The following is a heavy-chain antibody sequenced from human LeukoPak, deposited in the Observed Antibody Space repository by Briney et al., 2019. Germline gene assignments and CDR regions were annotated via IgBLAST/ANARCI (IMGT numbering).Heavy chain of an antibody. V-gene: IGHV4-39*07. CDR3: ATRQGILTGAAAGPYFDY. J-gene: IGHJ4*02. CDR1: GGSISSSSYY. CDR2: IYYSGST. D-gene: IGHD6-13*01. Sequence: SETLSLTCTVSGGSISSSSYYWGWIRQPPGKGLEWIGSIYYSGSTYYNPSLKSRVTISVDTSKNRFSLKLSSVTAADTAVYYCATRQGILTGAAAGPYFDYWSQGTLVTVSS.